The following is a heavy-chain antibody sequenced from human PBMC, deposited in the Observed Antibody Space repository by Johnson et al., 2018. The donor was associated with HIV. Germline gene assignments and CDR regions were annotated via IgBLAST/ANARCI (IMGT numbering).Heavy chain of an antibody. D-gene: IGHD6-6*01. CDR3: AKSSDEYSSSSDAVDI. CDR2: ISGSGGST. Sequence: VQLVESGGGLVQPGGSLRLSCAASGFTVSGNYMNWVRQAPGKGLEWVSAISGSGGSTYYADSVKGRFTISRDNSKNTLYLQMNSLRAEDTAVYYCAKSSDEYSSSSDAVDIWGQGTMVTVSS. V-gene: IGHV3-23*04. J-gene: IGHJ3*02. CDR1: GFTVSGNY.